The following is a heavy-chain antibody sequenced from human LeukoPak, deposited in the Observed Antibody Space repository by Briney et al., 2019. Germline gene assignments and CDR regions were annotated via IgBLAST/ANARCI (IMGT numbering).Heavy chain of an antibody. D-gene: IGHD4-23*01. J-gene: IGHJ4*02. CDR3: ASATNRPHTKTTVVTFDY. CDR2: INHSGST. Sequence: PSETLSLTCAVYGGSFSGYYWSWIRQPPGKGLEWIGEINHSGSTNYNPSLKSRVTISVDTSKNQFSLKLSSVTAADTAVYYCASATNRPHTKTTVVTFDYWGQGTLVTVSS. CDR1: GGSFSGYY. V-gene: IGHV4-34*01.